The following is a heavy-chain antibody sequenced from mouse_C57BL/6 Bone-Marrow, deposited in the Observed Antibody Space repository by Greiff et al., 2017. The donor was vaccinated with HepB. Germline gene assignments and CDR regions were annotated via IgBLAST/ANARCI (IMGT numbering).Heavy chain of an antibody. CDR2: ISSGSSTI. D-gene: IGHD1-1*01. V-gene: IGHV5-17*01. Sequence: EVQLVESGGGLVKPGGSLKLSCAASGFTFSDYGTHWVRQAPEKGLEWVAYISSGSSTIYYADTVKGRFTISRDNAKNTLFLQMTSLRSEDTAMYYCARQITTVVDWYFDVWGTGTTVTVSS. CDR1: GFTFSDYG. J-gene: IGHJ1*03. CDR3: ARQITTVVDWYFDV.